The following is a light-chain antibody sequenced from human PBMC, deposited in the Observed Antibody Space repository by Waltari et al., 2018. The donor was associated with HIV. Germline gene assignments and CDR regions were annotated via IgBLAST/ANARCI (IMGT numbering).Light chain of an antibody. CDR2: SDN. CDR1: SSNIETNT. J-gene: IGLJ3*02. V-gene: IGLV1-44*01. CDR3: AAWDDRLHGWV. Sequence: QSVLTQSPSASGTPGQRVTIFCSGTSSNIETNTLNWYQHIPGTAPKLLIYSDNQRPSGVPDRFPASKSGTSGSLAISGLQSGDEAAYYCAAWDDRLHGWVFGGGTKLTVL.